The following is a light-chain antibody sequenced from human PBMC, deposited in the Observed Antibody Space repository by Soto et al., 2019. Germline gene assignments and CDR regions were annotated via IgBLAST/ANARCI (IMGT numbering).Light chain of an antibody. J-gene: IGKJ1*01. CDR1: QNIERW. Sequence: DIQMTQSPSTLSASVGGRVTITCRASQNIERWLAWYQQKPGKAPKLLLYDVSSLESGVPSRFSGSGSGTEFTLTITSLQPDDFATYYCQQYNTYPETFGRGTKVDIK. CDR3: QQYNTYPET. CDR2: DVS. V-gene: IGKV1-5*01.